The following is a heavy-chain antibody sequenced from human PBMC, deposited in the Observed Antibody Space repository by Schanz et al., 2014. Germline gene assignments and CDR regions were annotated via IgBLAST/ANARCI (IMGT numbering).Heavy chain of an antibody. V-gene: IGHV3-23*04. CDR1: GFTFSTHA. CDR2: ISGDHRNT. Sequence: VQLVESGGGLVKPGGSLRLSCAASGFTFSTHAMSWVRQAPGKGLEWVSSISGDHRNTFYADSVKGRFTISRDNAKNTVYIQMNSLRAEDTAVYYCARGGPAYYFDDWGQGTLVTVSS. CDR3: ARGGPAYYFDD. J-gene: IGHJ4*02.